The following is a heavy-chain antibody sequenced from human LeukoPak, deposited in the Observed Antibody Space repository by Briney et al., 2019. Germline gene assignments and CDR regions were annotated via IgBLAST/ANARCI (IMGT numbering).Heavy chain of an antibody. CDR1: GFTFSSYA. CDR3: AKARGFCSGGSCYNPFDP. V-gene: IGHV3-23*01. CDR2: ICGSDGST. J-gene: IGHJ5*02. D-gene: IGHD2-15*01. Sequence: GGFLRVSCAASGFTFSSYAMNWVGHAPGKGLHWVSGICGSDGSTYYADSVKGRFTISRDYSKNTLYVQMNSLRAEDTAVYYCAKARGFCSGGSCYNPFDPWGQGTLVTVSS.